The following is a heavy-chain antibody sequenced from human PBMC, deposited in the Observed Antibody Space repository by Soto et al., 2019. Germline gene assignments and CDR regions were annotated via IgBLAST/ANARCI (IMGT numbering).Heavy chain of an antibody. CDR2: IIPILGIA. J-gene: IGHJ6*03. CDR3: ARDRSLDPNYYYYMDV. Sequence: QVQLVQSGAEVKKPGSSVKVSCKASGGTFSSYTITWVRQALGQGLEWLGRIIPILGIANYAQKFQVRVTITADKSTNTAYMELSSLRSEDTAVYYCARDRSLDPNYYYYMDVWGKGTTVTVSS. CDR1: GGTFSSYT. D-gene: IGHD6-19*01. V-gene: IGHV1-69*08.